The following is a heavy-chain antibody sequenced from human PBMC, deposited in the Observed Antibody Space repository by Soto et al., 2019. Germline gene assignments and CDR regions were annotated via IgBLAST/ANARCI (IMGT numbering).Heavy chain of an antibody. Sequence: QVQLVQSGAEVKKPGASVKVSCKASGYTFTSYDINWVRQATGQGLEWMGWMNPNSGNTGYAHKFQGRGTMTRNTSISTVYMELGSLRSEDTAVYYCARGTPEDSWRGYYNGRVRLFDCWGQGTLVTVS. J-gene: IGHJ4*02. D-gene: IGHD3-3*01. V-gene: IGHV1-8*01. CDR3: ARGTPEDSWRGYYNGRVRLFDC. CDR2: MNPNSGNT. CDR1: GYTFTSYD.